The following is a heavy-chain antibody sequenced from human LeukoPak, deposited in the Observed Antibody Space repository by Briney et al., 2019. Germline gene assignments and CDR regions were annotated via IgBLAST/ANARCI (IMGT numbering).Heavy chain of an antibody. D-gene: IGHD6-19*01. J-gene: IGHJ4*02. V-gene: IGHV1-24*01. CDR1: GYTLTELS. CDR3: ATLGSLKYSSGWYAFDY. Sequence: ASVKVSCKVTGYTLTELSMHWVRQARGKGLEWMGGFDPEDGETIYAQKFQGRVTMTEDTSTDTAYMELSSLRSEDTAVYYCATLGSLKYSSGWYAFDYWGQGTLVTVSS. CDR2: FDPEDGET.